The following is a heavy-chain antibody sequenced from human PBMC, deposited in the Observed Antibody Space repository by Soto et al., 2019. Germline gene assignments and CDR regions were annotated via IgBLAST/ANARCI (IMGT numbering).Heavy chain of an antibody. CDR2: IWYDGSNK. Sequence: PGGSLRLSCAASGFTFSSYGMHWVRQAPGKGLEWVAVIWYDGSNKYYADSVKGRFTISRDNSKNALYLQMNSLRAEDTAVYYCARGKWEPYTPGYYYGMDVWGQGTTVTVSS. CDR3: ARGKWEPYTPGYYYGMDV. J-gene: IGHJ6*02. D-gene: IGHD1-26*01. CDR1: GFTFSSYG. V-gene: IGHV3-33*01.